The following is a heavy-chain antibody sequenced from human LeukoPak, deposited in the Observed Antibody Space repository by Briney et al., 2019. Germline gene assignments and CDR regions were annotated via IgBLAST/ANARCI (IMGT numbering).Heavy chain of an antibody. Sequence: GRSLRLSCAASGFTFDDYAMHWVRQAPGKGLEWVSGISWNSGSIGYADSVKGRFTISRDNAKNSLYLQMNSLRAEDTALYYCAKDIGAPDYDFWSGYSYCYYGMDVWGQGTTVTVSS. CDR2: ISWNSGSI. V-gene: IGHV3-9*01. CDR3: AKDIGAPDYDFWSGYSYCYYGMDV. D-gene: IGHD3-3*01. CDR1: GFTFDDYA. J-gene: IGHJ6*02.